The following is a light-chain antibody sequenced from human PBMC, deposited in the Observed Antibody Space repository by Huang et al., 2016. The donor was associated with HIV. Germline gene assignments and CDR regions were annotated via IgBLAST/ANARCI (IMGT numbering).Light chain of an antibody. CDR2: AAS. CDR3: QQYAGSPWT. Sequence: EIVLTQSPGTLSLSPGERATLSCRASQSISAYYLALYQQKPGQAPRLLIYAASSTATGIPDRFSGSGSGTDFTLTIYRLEPEDFAVYFCQQYAGSPWTFGQGTKVEIK. J-gene: IGKJ1*01. CDR1: QSISAYY. V-gene: IGKV3-20*01.